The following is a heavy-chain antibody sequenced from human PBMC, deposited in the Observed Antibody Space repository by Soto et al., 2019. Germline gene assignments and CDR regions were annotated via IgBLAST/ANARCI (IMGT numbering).Heavy chain of an antibody. CDR3: ARQGRGYSYGFGV. J-gene: IGHJ4*02. CDR2: IYYSGST. D-gene: IGHD5-18*01. CDR1: GGSISSSSYY. V-gene: IGHV4-39*01. Sequence: SETRSLTCTVSGGSISSSSYYWGWIRQPPGKGLEWIGSIYYSGSTYYNPSLKSRVTISVDTSKNQFSLKLSSVTAADTAVYYCARQGRGYSYGFGVWGQGTLVTVSS.